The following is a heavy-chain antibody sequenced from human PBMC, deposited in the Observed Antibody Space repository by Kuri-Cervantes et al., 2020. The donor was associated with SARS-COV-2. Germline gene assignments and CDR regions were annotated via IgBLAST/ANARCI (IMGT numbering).Heavy chain of an antibody. V-gene: IGHV3-66*01. CDR3: ARSEEGKMGWFDP. CDR2: IYSGGST. Sequence: GESLKISCAASGFTFSDYYMSWIRQAPGKGLEWVSVIYSGGSTYYADSVKGRFTISRDNSKNTLYLQMNSLRAEDTAVYYCARSEEGKMGWFDPWGQGTLVTVSS. D-gene: IGHD5-24*01. J-gene: IGHJ5*02. CDR1: GFTFSDYY.